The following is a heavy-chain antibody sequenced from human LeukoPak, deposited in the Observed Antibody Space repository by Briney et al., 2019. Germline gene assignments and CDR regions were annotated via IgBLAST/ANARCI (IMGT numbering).Heavy chain of an antibody. D-gene: IGHD2-2*01. CDR1: AYTFSSYG. V-gene: IGHV1-18*01. CDR3: GRAAAVDQVIDY. CDR2: ISAYNGDT. Sequence: ASVKVSRKASAYTFSSYGINWVRQAPGQGLEWMGWISAYNGDTKYAQRFQGRVTMTTDTSTSTAYMDLRSLRSDDTALYYCGRAAAVDQVIDYWGQGTLVTVSS. J-gene: IGHJ4*02.